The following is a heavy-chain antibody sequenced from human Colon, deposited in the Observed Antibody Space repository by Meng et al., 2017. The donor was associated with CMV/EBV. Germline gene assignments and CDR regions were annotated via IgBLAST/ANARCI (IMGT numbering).Heavy chain of an antibody. CDR3: ARGGGLYCRVGSCYYPMDF. D-gene: IGHD2-15*01. Sequence: GGSLRLSCKGSGYSFTSYWIGWVRQMPGKGLEWMGIIYPGDSDTRYSPSFQGQVTISADKSISTAYLQWSSLRVDDTAVYFCARGGGLYCRVGSCYYPMDFWGQGTLVTVSS. CDR1: GYSFTSYW. J-gene: IGHJ1*01. CDR2: IYPGDSDT. V-gene: IGHV5-51*01.